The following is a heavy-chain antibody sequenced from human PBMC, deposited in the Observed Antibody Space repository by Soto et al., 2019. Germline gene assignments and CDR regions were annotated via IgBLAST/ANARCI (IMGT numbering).Heavy chain of an antibody. CDR3: AHTGAAGGIEFFDY. CDR2: IYWDDDK. D-gene: IGHD6-13*01. CDR1: GFSLSTSGVG. J-gene: IGHJ4*02. V-gene: IGHV2-5*02. Sequence: QITLRESGPTLVKPTQSLTLTCTFSGFSLSTSGVGVGWIRQPPGKALEWLALIYWDDDKRYSPSLNSRLTITKDTSKNQVVLTMTTMGPVDTATYFCAHTGAAGGIEFFDYWGQGTLITVSS.